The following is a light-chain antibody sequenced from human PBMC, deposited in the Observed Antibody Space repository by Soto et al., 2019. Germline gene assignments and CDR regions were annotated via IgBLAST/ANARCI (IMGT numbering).Light chain of an antibody. Sequence: EVVLTQSPATLSVSPGERATLSCRASQTVGSNLAWYQHKPGQAPRLLISGASTRATGVPARFSGSGSGTEFALTISGLQSEDFAVYYCQQYGSSRWTFGQGTKVDIK. CDR3: QQYGSSRWT. J-gene: IGKJ1*01. CDR2: GAS. CDR1: QTVGSN. V-gene: IGKV3-15*01.